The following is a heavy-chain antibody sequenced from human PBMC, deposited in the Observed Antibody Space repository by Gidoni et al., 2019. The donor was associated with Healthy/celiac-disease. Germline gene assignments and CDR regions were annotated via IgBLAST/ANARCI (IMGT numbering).Heavy chain of an antibody. CDR1: GFTFSSYS. V-gene: IGHV3-21*01. D-gene: IGHD2-15*01. Sequence: EVQLVESGGGVVKPGGSLSLSCAASGFTFSSYSRNWVRQAPGKGLEWVSSISSSSSYIYYADSVKGRFTISRDNAKNSLYLQMNSLRAEDTAVYYCASVLGYCSGGSCYRRDAFDIWGQGTMVTVSS. J-gene: IGHJ3*02. CDR2: ISSSSSYI. CDR3: ASVLGYCSGGSCYRRDAFDI.